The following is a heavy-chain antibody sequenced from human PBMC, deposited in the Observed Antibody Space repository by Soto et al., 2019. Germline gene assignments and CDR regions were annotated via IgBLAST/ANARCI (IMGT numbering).Heavy chain of an antibody. CDR1: GFTFSGYA. CDR3: ARESDIVVIPAAIGY. J-gene: IGHJ4*02. CDR2: ISYDGINQ. D-gene: IGHD2-2*01. V-gene: IGHV3-30-3*01. Sequence: QVQLVESGGGVVQPGGSLRLSCAASGFTFSGYAMHWVRQAPGKGLEWVAFISYDGINQYFGESVKGRFTVSRDNSKNTLYLQMNSLRAEDTAVYYCARESDIVVIPAAIGYWGQGTLVTVSS.